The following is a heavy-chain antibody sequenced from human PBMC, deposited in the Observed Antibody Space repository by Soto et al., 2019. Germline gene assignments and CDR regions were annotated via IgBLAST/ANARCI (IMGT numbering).Heavy chain of an antibody. CDR1: GHSFTSYW. D-gene: IGHD3-9*01. CDR2: IDPSDSYT. J-gene: IGHJ4*02. Sequence: GESLKISCKGSGHSFTSYWISWVRQMPGKGLEWMGRIDPSDSYTNYSPSFQGHVTISADKSISTAYLQWSSLKASDTAMYYCERGDILTGYWDYWGQGTLVTVSS. V-gene: IGHV5-10-1*01. CDR3: ERGDILTGYWDY.